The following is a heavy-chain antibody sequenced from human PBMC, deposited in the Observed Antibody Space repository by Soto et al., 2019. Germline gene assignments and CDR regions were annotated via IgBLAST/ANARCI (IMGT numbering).Heavy chain of an antibody. CDR3: AKDKVRRHYYYGMDV. CDR1: GGSISSSN. CDR2: ISYDGSNK. V-gene: IGHV3-30*18. J-gene: IGHJ6*02. Sequence: LSLTCAVSGGSISSSNWWSWVRQAPGKGLEWVAVISYDGSNKYYADSVKGRFTISRDNSKNTLYLQMNSLRAEDTAVYYCAKDKVRRHYYYGMDVWGQGTTVTVSS. D-gene: IGHD2-21*01.